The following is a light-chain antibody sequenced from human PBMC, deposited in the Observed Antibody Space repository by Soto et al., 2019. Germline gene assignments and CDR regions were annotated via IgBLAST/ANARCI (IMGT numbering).Light chain of an antibody. J-gene: IGKJ1*01. CDR1: QSASRW. CDR3: QQYTGVATWT. CDR2: DAS. Sequence: DIQMTQSPSTLSASVGDRVTITCQASQSASRWLAWYQQKPGKAPKLLIHDASSLESVLPSRFSGSGSAAEFTLTISSLQPDDLATYCCQQYTGVATWTFGQGTKVEIK. V-gene: IGKV1-5*01.